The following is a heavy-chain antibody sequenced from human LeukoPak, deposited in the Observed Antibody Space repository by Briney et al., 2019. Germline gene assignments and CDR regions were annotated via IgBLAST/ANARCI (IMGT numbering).Heavy chain of an antibody. V-gene: IGHV3-7*05. D-gene: IGHD6-13*01. Sequence: GGSLRLSCAASGITFGSYWMTWVRQAPGKGPECVANIKPDGSEKHYVDSVEGRFTISRDNAKNSLFLEMNSLRAEDTAVYYCARGRMAAAGSYEYWGQGTLVTVSS. CDR2: IKPDGSEK. J-gene: IGHJ4*02. CDR1: GITFGSYW. CDR3: ARGRMAAAGSYEY.